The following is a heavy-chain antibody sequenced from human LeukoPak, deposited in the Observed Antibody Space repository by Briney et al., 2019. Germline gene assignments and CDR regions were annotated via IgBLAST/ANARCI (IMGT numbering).Heavy chain of an antibody. Sequence: GRSLRLSCAASGFTFDDYAMHWVRQAPGKGLEWVSGISWNSGSIGYADSVKGRFTISRDNAKNSLYLQMNSLRAEDMALYYCAKGTSDHSGYAYFDYWGQGTLVTVSS. V-gene: IGHV3-9*03. CDR1: GFTFDDYA. CDR3: AKGTSDHSGYAYFDY. D-gene: IGHD5-12*01. CDR2: ISWNSGSI. J-gene: IGHJ4*02.